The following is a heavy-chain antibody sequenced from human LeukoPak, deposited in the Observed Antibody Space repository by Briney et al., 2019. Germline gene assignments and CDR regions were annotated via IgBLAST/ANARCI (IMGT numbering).Heavy chain of an antibody. Sequence: SETLSLTCRVSGGSISSGDYYWSWIRQPPGKGLEWIGYIYYSGSTYYNPSLKSRVTISVDTSKNQFSLKLSSVTAADTAVYYCARASLATMIVVVAPDAFDIWGQGTMVTVSS. CDR2: IYYSGST. V-gene: IGHV4-30-4*01. J-gene: IGHJ3*02. CDR3: ARASLATMIVVVAPDAFDI. CDR1: GGSISSGDYY. D-gene: IGHD3-22*01.